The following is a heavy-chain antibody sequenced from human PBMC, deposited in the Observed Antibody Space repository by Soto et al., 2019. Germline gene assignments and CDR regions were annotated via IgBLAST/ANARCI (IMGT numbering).Heavy chain of an antibody. J-gene: IGHJ6*02. Sequence: QVQLQQWGAGLLKPSETLSLTCAVYGGSFSGYYWSWIRQPPGKGLEWIGEINHSGSTNYNPSLKSRVTISVDTSKNQFSLKLSSVTAADTAVYYCARNGSYYDFGSGYYFGGGMDVWGQGTTVTVSS. D-gene: IGHD3-3*01. CDR2: INHSGST. V-gene: IGHV4-34*01. CDR3: ARNGSYYDFGSGYYFGGGMDV. CDR1: GGSFSGYY.